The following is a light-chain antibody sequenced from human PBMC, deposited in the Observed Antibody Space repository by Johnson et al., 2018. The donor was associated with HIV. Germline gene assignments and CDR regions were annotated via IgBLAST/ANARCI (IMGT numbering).Light chain of an antibody. Sequence: QSVLTQPPSVSAAPGQKVTISCSGSSSNIGNNYVSWYQQLPGTAPKLLICENNKRPSGIPDRFSGSKSGTSATLGITGLQTGDETDYYCGTWDTRLSAPYGFGTGTKVTVL. CDR1: SSNIGNNY. CDR3: GTWDTRLSAPYG. V-gene: IGLV1-51*02. CDR2: ENN. J-gene: IGLJ1*01.